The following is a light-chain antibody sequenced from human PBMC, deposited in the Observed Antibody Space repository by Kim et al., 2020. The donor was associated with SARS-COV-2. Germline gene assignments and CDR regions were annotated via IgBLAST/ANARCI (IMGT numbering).Light chain of an antibody. CDR1: QDIGTS. V-gene: IGKV1-27*01. J-gene: IGKJ4*01. CDR2: DAS. CDR3: LKYDTAPLT. Sequence: ASVGDRVTITCRASQDIGTSVVWYQQKPGKGPNLLIYDASTLRSGVPSRFSGSGSATDFSLTITSLQPEDVAIYFCLKYDTAPLTFGGGTKVDIK.